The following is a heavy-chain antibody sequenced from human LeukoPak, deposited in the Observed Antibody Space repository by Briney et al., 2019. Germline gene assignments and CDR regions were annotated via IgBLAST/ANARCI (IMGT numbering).Heavy chain of an antibody. CDR2: ISGRTGGT. D-gene: IGHD5-12*01. CDR1: GFTFNTNA. V-gene: IGHV3-23*01. J-gene: IGHJ4*02. CDR3: AKCGNSGCHLIDY. Sequence: GWSLRLSCAASGFTFNTNAMSGVRQPPGKGLECVSAISGRTGGTYYADSVKGRFTISRDNSKSTLYLQMDSLRAEDTAVYYCAKCGNSGCHLIDYWGQGTLVTVSS.